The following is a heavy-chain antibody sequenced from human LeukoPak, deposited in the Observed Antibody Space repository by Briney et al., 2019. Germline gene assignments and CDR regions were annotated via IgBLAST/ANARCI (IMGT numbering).Heavy chain of an antibody. CDR1: GFTFRHSW. V-gene: IGHV3-7*01. Sequence: PGGPLRLSCAASGFTFRHSWMIWVRQAPGKGLEWVANMNQDGSAKGYVDSVKGRFTISRDNARNSLYLQMSSLRPEDTAVYYCATYTHWVAGDVWGQGTTVTVSS. J-gene: IGHJ6*02. D-gene: IGHD3-16*01. CDR3: ATYTHWVAGDV. CDR2: MNQDGSAK.